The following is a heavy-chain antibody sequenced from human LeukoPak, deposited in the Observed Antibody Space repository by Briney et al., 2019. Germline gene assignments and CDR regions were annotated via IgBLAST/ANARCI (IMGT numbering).Heavy chain of an antibody. CDR3: ARGLWFGELNFDY. D-gene: IGHD3-10*01. Sequence: AXEKVSCKASGYTFTSYDINWVRQAPGQGLEWMGWMNPNSGNTGYAQKFQGRVTITRNTSISTAYMELSSLRSEDTAVYYCARGLWFGELNFDYWGQGTLVTVSS. CDR2: MNPNSGNT. J-gene: IGHJ4*02. CDR1: GYTFTSYD. V-gene: IGHV1-8*03.